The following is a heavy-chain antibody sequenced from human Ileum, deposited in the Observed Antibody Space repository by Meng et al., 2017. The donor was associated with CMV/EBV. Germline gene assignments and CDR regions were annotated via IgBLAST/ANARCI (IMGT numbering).Heavy chain of an antibody. D-gene: IGHD6-19*01. J-gene: IGHJ4*02. CDR3: AHGKGWLTDY. Sequence: ITLRESCARLVQTSQPPALPCIFSWFYLLHFEVGVRRLRQPPGKGVEWLSLIYWDDDTRFSSCLKNSLTITKDPSKNQVVLRMTNMNPADTATYYCAHGKGWLTDYWGQGTLVTVSS. CDR1: WFYLLHFEVG. CDR2: IYWDDDT. V-gene: IGHV2-5*02.